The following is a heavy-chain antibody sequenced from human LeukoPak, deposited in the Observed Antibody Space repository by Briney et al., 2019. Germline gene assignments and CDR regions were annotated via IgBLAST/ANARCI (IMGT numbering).Heavy chain of an antibody. CDR2: INAGNGNT. Sequence: ASVKVSCKASGYTFTSYAMHWVRQAPGQRLEWMGWINAGNGNTKYSQEFQGRVTITRDTSASTAYMELSSLRSEDMAVYYCARVADGSTYFQHWGQGTLVTVSS. CDR3: ARVADGSTYFQH. J-gene: IGHJ1*01. CDR1: GYTFTSYA. V-gene: IGHV1-3*03. D-gene: IGHD5-24*01.